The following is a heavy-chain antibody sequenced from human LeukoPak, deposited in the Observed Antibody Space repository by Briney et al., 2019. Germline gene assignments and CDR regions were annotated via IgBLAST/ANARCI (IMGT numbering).Heavy chain of an antibody. CDR3: ARQVGAVAAKMDAFDI. CDR1: GYSFTSYW. J-gene: IGHJ3*02. D-gene: IGHD6-19*01. V-gene: IGHV5-51*01. CDR2: IYPGDSDT. Sequence: GESLQISCKGSGYSFTSYWIGWVRQMPGKGLEWMGIIYPGDSDTRYSPSFQGQVTISADKSISTAYLQWSSLKASDTAMYYCARQVGAVAAKMDAFDIWGQGTMVTVSS.